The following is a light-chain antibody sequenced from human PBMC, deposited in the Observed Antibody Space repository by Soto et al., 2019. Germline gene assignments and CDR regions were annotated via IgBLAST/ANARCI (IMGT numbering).Light chain of an antibody. V-gene: IGKV1-5*03. CDR2: KAA. CDR1: QSISSW. J-gene: IGKJ2*01. CDR3: QQYNSYSPYT. Sequence: DIQMTQSPSTLSASVGDRVTITCRASQSISSWLAWYQQKPGKAHKLLIYKAASLASGVPSRFSGSESGTEFTLTISSLQPDDFATYYCQQYNSYSPYTFGRGTKLEIK.